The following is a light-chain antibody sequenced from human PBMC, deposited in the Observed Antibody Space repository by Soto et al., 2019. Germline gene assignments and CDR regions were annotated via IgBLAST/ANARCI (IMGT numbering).Light chain of an antibody. V-gene: IGLV2-14*01. J-gene: IGLJ1*01. Sequence: QSALTQPASVSGSPGQSITISCTGTSGDIGAYNYVSWYQQHPGKAPKLIIYEVGDRPSGVSNRFSGSKSGNTASLTISGLQTEDEADYYCSSYTFSTLVFATGTKLTVL. CDR1: SGDIGAYNY. CDR3: SSYTFSTLV. CDR2: EVG.